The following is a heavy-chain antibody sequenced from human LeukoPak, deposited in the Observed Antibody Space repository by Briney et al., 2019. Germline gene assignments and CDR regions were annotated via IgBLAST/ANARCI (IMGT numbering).Heavy chain of an antibody. CDR1: GGSFSGYY. CDR3: ARLDTTIVLFDY. V-gene: IGHV4-34*01. D-gene: IGHD5-18*01. J-gene: IGHJ4*02. Sequence: SETLSLTCAVYGGSFSGYYWSWIRQPPGKGLEWIGEINHSGSTNYNPSLKSRVTISVDTSKNQFSLKLSSVTAADTAVYYCARLDTTIVLFDYWGQGTLVTVSS. CDR2: INHSGST.